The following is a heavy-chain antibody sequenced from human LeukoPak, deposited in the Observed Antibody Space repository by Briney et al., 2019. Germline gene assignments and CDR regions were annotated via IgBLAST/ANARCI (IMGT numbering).Heavy chain of an antibody. CDR2: MNPNSGNT. J-gene: IGHJ4*02. CDR3: ASASGYSSSWGFDY. V-gene: IGHV1-8*01. Sequence: ASVKVSCKASGYTFTSYDINCVRQATGQGLEWMGWMNPNSGNTGYAQKFQGRVTMTRNTSISTAYMELSSLRSEDTAVYYCASASGYSSSWGFDYWGQGTLVTVSS. CDR1: GYTFTSYD. D-gene: IGHD6-13*01.